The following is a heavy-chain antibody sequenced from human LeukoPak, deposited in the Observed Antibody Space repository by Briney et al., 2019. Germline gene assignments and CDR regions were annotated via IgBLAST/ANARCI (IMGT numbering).Heavy chain of an antibody. D-gene: IGHD3-10*01. Sequence: ASVKVSCKASGYTFTSYDINWVRQATGQGLEWMGWMNPNSGNTGYAQKFQGRVTMTRNTSISTAYMELSSLRSENTAVYYCARGRRASGSGMRGSAFDIWGQGTMVTVSS. J-gene: IGHJ3*02. CDR1: GYTFTSYD. CDR3: ARGRRASGSGMRGSAFDI. V-gene: IGHV1-8*01. CDR2: MNPNSGNT.